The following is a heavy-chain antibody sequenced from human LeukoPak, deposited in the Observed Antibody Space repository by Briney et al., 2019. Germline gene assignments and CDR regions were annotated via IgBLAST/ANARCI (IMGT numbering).Heavy chain of an antibody. CDR1: GFTFSGSD. Sequence: PGGSLKLSCAASGFTFSGSDIHWVRQASGKGLEWVGRIRSKADSYATAYAASVKGRFTISRDDSKNTAYLHMDILNTEDTAMYFCTRLREAGTESYFYHGMDVWGQGTTVTVSS. CDR2: IRSKADSYAT. CDR3: TRLREAGTESYFYHGMDV. V-gene: IGHV3-73*01. D-gene: IGHD6-13*01. J-gene: IGHJ6*02.